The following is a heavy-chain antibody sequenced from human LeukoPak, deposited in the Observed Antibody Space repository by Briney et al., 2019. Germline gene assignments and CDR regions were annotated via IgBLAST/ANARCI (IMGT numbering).Heavy chain of an antibody. CDR1: GYTFTGYY. V-gene: IGHV1-2*02. Sequence: ASVKVSCKASGYTFTGYYMHWVRQAPGQGLEWMGWINPNSGGTNYAQKFQGRVTMTRDTSISTAYMELSRLRSDDTAVYYCARDYGGLRLGELSLLTPGYWGQGTLVTVSS. J-gene: IGHJ4*02. CDR2: INPNSGGT. CDR3: ARDYGGLRLGELSLLTPGY. D-gene: IGHD3-16*02.